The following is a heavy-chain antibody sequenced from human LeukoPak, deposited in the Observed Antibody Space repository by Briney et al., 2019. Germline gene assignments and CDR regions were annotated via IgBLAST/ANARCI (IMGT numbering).Heavy chain of an antibody. Sequence: PGGSLRLSCEASRFTFSNHAMSWVRQGPGKGLEWVSVISESGDVTYYADSVKGRFTISRDNSKNTLYLQMSSLRADDTAVYGGATQREGMAAANWFDPWCQGTLVTVSA. CDR3: ATQREGMAAANWFDP. CDR2: ISESGDVT. D-gene: IGHD6-13*01. V-gene: IGHV3-23*01. J-gene: IGHJ5*02. CDR1: RFTFSNHA.